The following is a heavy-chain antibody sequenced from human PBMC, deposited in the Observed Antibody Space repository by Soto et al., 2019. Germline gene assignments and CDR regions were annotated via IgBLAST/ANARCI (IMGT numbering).Heavy chain of an antibody. Sequence: GGSLRLSCAASGFTFSSYAMSWVRQAPGKGLEWVSAISGSGGSTYYADSVKGRFTTSRDNSKNTLYLQMNSLRAEDTAVYYCAKAFFGIPGAFDIWGQGTMVTVPS. J-gene: IGHJ3*02. CDR1: GFTFSSYA. CDR3: AKAFFGIPGAFDI. V-gene: IGHV3-23*01. CDR2: ISGSGGST. D-gene: IGHD3-16*01.